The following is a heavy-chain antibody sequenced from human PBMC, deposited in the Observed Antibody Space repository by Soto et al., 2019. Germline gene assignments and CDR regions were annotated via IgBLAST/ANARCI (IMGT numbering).Heavy chain of an antibody. CDR3: ARGDYDYALDV. Sequence: PGGSLRISCAASGVTLYRYSMNWVRQAPGKGLEWVSSISSTTNYIYYGDSMKGRFTISRDNAKNSLYLEMNSLRAEDTAVYYCARGDYDYALDVWGQGTTVTVSS. CDR1: GVTLYRYS. D-gene: IGHD3-16*01. CDR2: ISSTTNYI. V-gene: IGHV3-21*06. J-gene: IGHJ6*02.